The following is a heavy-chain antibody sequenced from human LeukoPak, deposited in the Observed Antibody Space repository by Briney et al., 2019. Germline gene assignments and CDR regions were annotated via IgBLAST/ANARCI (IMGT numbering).Heavy chain of an antibody. V-gene: IGHV4-34*01. D-gene: IGHD1-14*01. CDR3: AKEGPEGRYYFDS. J-gene: IGHJ4*02. CDR2: INHSGST. CDR1: GGSFSGYY. Sequence: SETLSLTCAVYGGSFSGYYWSWIRQPPGKGLEWIGEINHSGSTNYNPSLKSRVTMSVDTSKNQFSLKLSSVTAADTAVYYCAKEGPEGRYYFDSWGQGTLVTVSS.